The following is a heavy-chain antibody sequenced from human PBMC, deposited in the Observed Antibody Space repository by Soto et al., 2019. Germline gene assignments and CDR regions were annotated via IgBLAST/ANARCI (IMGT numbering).Heavy chain of an antibody. J-gene: IGHJ4*02. Sequence: QVQLVQSGAEVKKLGASVRVSCKASGYIFTDYAIHWVRQAPGQRLEWMGWINTGTDKTEYSQTFQGRVTFTRDTTANTAYIELSSLRSEDTAVYYWARDRSLVVTNWGQGTLVTVSS. CDR1: GYIFTDYA. D-gene: IGHD5-12*01. CDR3: ARDRSLVVTN. CDR2: INTGTDKT. V-gene: IGHV1-3*04.